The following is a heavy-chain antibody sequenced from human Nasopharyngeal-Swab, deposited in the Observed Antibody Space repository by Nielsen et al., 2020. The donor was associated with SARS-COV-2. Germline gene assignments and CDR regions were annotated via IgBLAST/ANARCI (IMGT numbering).Heavy chain of an antibody. D-gene: IGHD5-12*01. V-gene: IGHV3-30-3*01. CDR3: ARDPDVDIVATDAFDI. CDR1: GFTFSSYA. CDR2: ISYDGSNK. J-gene: IGHJ3*02. Sequence: GESLKISCSASGFTFSSYAMHWVRQAPGKGLEWVAVISYDGSNKYYADSVKGRFTISRDNSKNTLYLQMNSLRAEDTAVYYCARDPDVDIVATDAFDIWGQGKMVTVSS.